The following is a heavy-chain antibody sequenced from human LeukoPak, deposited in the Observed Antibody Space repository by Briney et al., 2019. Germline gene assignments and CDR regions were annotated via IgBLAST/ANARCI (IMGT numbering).Heavy chain of an antibody. V-gene: IGHV4-4*07. Sequence: SETPSLTCTVSGVSISTYYWSWIRQPAGKGLEWIEHIYTSGNTNYNPSLKSRVTMSVDTSKNHFSLKLSSVTAADTAVYYCARGRGHMDVWGKGTTVTVSS. J-gene: IGHJ6*03. CDR3: ARGRGHMDV. D-gene: IGHD3-10*01. CDR1: GVSISTYY. CDR2: IYTSGNT.